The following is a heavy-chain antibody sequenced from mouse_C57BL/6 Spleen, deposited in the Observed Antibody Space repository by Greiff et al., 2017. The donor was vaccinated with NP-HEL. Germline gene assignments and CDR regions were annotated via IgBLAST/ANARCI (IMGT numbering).Heavy chain of an antibody. CDR3: ARPSGEFDY. D-gene: IGHD3-2*02. V-gene: IGHV5-6*02. CDR1: GFTFSSYG. Sequence: EVMLVESGGDLVKPGGSLKLSCAASGFTFSSYGMSWVRQTPDKRLEWVATISSGGSYTYYPDSVKGRFTISRDNAKNTLYLQMSSLKSEDTAMYYCARPSGEFDYWGQGTTLTVSS. J-gene: IGHJ2*01. CDR2: ISSGGSYT.